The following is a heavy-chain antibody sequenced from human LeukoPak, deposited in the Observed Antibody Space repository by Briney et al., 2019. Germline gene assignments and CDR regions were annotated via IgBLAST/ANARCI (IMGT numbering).Heavy chain of an antibody. CDR1: GYTFTSYY. D-gene: IGHD1-26*01. V-gene: IGHV1-46*01. CDR2: INPTGGST. J-gene: IGHJ5*02. CDR3: ARDNSVGDNAWWFDP. Sequence: ASVKVSCKASGYTFTSYYMHWVRQAPGQGLEWMGLINPTGGSTGYAQKFQGRVTMTRDMSTSIDYMELSSLRSEDTAIYYCARDNSVGDNAWWFDPWGQEPWSPSPQ.